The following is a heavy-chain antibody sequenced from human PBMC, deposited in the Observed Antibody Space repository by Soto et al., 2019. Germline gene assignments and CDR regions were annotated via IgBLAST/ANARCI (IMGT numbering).Heavy chain of an antibody. CDR2: INPNSGGT. J-gene: IGHJ4*02. Sequence: ASVKVSCKASGYTFTGYYMHWVRQAPGQGLEWMGWINPNSGGTNYAQKFQGRVTMTRDTSISTAYMELSSLRSDDTAVYYCAREGQQLVPYYFDYWGQGTLVTVSS. CDR1: GYTFTGYY. V-gene: IGHV1-2*02. CDR3: AREGQQLVPYYFDY. D-gene: IGHD6-13*01.